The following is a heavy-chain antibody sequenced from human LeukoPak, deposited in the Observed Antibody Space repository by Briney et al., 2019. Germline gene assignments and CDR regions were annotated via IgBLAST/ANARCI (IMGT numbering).Heavy chain of an antibody. CDR3: ARVTSSGHLGY. CDR2: INPSGGST. J-gene: IGHJ4*02. Sequence: ASVKVSCKASGGTFSSYAISWVRQAPGQGLEWMGIINPSGGSTSYAQKFQGRVTMTRDTSTSTVYMELSSLRSEDTAVYYCARVTSSGHLGYWGQGTLVTVSS. CDR1: GGTFSSYA. V-gene: IGHV1-46*01. D-gene: IGHD3-22*01.